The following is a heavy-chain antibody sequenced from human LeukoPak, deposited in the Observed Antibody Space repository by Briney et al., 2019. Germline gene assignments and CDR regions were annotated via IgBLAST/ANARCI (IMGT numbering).Heavy chain of an antibody. CDR3: ASSIAVADYYFDY. CDR2: ISSSSSYI. CDR1: GFTYSSYS. V-gene: IGHV3-21*01. Sequence: GSLRLSCAASGFTYSSYSMNWVRQAPGKGLGWVSSISSSSSYIYYADSVKGRFTISRDNAKNSLYLQMDSLRAEDTAVYYCASSIAVADYYFDYWGQGTLVTVSS. J-gene: IGHJ4*02. D-gene: IGHD6-19*01.